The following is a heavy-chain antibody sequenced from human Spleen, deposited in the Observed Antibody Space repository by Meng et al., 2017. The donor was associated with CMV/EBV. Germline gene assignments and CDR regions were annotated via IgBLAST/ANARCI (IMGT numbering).Heavy chain of an antibody. CDR1: GYTFFTYG. D-gene: IGHD2-21*01. V-gene: IGHV1-18*01. Sequence: ASVKVSCKASGYTFFTYGISWVRQAPGQGLEWMGWISTYNGNTNYAQKFQGRVTMTTDTSTSTAYMELRSLRSDDTAVYYCARRGPSYCGVDCLAWFDPWGQGTLVTVSS. CDR2: ISTYNGNT. CDR3: ARRGPSYCGVDCLAWFDP. J-gene: IGHJ5*02.